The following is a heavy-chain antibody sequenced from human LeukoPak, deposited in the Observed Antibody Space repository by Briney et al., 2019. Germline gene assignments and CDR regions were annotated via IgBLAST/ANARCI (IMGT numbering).Heavy chain of an antibody. CDR2: INSDSGFT. J-gene: IGHJ5*02. Sequence: GASVKVSCKASGYTFTGDYMNWVGQAPGQGLEWMGWINSDSGFTKYAQNFQGRVTMTRDASITTVYMDLTRLTSDATAVYYCARNFDMKGFDPWGPGTLVTVSS. D-gene: IGHD3-9*01. CDR3: ARNFDMKGFDP. V-gene: IGHV1-2*02. CDR1: GYTFTGDY.